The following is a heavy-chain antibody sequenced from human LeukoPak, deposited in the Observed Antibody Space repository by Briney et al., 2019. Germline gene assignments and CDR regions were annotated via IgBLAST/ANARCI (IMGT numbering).Heavy chain of an antibody. D-gene: IGHD6-13*01. CDR2: IHYSGST. Sequence: PSETPSLTCTVSGGSVSITSYWGWIRQPPGKGLEWIGCIHYSGSTYYNPSLKSRVTISIDTSKNQFSLKLTSVTVADTAVYRCARLGYTSVRVNWFDPWGQGTLVTVSP. CDR1: GGSVSITSY. V-gene: IGHV4-39*01. CDR3: ARLGYTSVRVNWFDP. J-gene: IGHJ5*02.